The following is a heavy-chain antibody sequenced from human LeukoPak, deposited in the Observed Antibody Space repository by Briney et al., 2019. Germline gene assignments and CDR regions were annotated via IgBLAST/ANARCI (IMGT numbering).Heavy chain of an antibody. V-gene: IGHV3-23*01. CDR3: ATPPPRIAVAGTWFDP. CDR2: ISGSGGST. Sequence: PGGSLRLSCAASGFTFSSYAMSWVRQAPGKGLEWVSAISGSGGSTYYADSVKGRFTISRDNSKNTLYLQMNSLRAEDTAVYYCATPPPRIAVAGTWFDPWGQGTLVTVSS. J-gene: IGHJ5*02. CDR1: GFTFSSYA. D-gene: IGHD6-19*01.